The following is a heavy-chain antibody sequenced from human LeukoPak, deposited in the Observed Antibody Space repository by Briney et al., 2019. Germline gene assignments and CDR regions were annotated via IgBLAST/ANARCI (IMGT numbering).Heavy chain of an antibody. Sequence: SETLSLTCTVSGGSTDNYYWSWIRQSPGKGLEWIGYIYYSGSTNYNPSLKSRVTISVDTSKNQFSLKLSSVTAADTAVYYCARGRGSGYYPFDYWGQGTLVTVSS. CDR1: GGSTDNYY. J-gene: IGHJ4*02. D-gene: IGHD3-22*01. CDR3: ARGRGSGYYPFDY. V-gene: IGHV4-59*01. CDR2: IYYSGST.